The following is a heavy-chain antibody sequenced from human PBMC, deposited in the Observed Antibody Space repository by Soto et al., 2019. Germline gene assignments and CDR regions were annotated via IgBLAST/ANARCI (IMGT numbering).Heavy chain of an antibody. V-gene: IGHV3-23*01. D-gene: IGHD6-19*01. CDR1: GFAFSDYS. CDR2: ISGGGGNT. J-gene: IGHJ4*02. Sequence: DVQLLEFGGGVVQSGGSLRLSCSASGFAFSDYSMHWVRQAPGKGPEWVSAISGGGGNTYYAGSVNGRFTISRDNSRNTLYLQMHSLRDDDTALYYCAKETYGSGWTLDSWGQGTRATVSS. CDR3: AKETYGSGWTLDS.